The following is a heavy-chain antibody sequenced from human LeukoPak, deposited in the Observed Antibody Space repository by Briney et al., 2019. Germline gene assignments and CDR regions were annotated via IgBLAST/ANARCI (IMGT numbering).Heavy chain of an antibody. D-gene: IGHD3-16*02. CDR3: ARRRLRLGELSSPFDY. Sequence: GGSLRLSCAASGFTFSSYWMHWVRQAPGKGLVWVSRINSDGSSTSYADSVKGRFTISRDNAKNTLYLQMNSLRAEDTAVYYCARRRLRLGELSSPFDYWGQGTLVTVSS. CDR1: GFTFSSYW. V-gene: IGHV3-74*01. CDR2: INSDGSST. J-gene: IGHJ4*02.